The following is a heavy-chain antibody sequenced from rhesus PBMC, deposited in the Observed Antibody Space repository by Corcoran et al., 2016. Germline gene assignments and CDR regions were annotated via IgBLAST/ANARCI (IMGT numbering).Heavy chain of an antibody. V-gene: IGHV4-99*01. CDR3: ASPFTAAGGY. J-gene: IGHJ4*01. CDR2: ISGSSGST. Sequence: QVQLQESGPGLVKPSETLSLTCAVSGYSISSGYYWGWIRQPPGKGLEYIGNISGSSGSTYSNPSLKLRVTISKDTSKNQFSLKLSSVTAADTAVYYCASPFTAAGGYWGQGVLVTVSS. D-gene: IGHD6-25*01. CDR1: GYSISSGYY.